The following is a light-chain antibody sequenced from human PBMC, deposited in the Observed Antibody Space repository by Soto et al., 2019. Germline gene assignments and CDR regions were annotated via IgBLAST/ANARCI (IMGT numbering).Light chain of an antibody. CDR3: QQYNYRPPA. V-gene: IGKV3-15*01. Sequence: EIVMTQSPATPSVSPGERAALSCRASQSVSGNLAWYQQTPGQAPRLLIYGASTRATGIPARFSGSGFGTEFTLIISSLKSEDFAVYYCQQYNYRPPAFGQGTRLEIK. CDR2: GAS. CDR1: QSVSGN. J-gene: IGKJ5*01.